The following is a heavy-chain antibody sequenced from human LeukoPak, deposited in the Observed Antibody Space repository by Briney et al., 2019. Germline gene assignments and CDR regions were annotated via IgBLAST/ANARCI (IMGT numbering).Heavy chain of an antibody. D-gene: IGHD1-26*01. V-gene: IGHV3-7*01. Sequence: GGSLRLSCAASGFMFSSYWMTWVRQAPGKGLEWVANIKQDGNEKYYVDSVKGRFTISRDNAKNSVYLQMNSLRAKDTAVYYCARDWGEWEPRKIDYWGQGTLVTVS. CDR1: GFMFSSYW. CDR3: ARDWGEWEPRKIDY. CDR2: IKQDGNEK. J-gene: IGHJ4*02.